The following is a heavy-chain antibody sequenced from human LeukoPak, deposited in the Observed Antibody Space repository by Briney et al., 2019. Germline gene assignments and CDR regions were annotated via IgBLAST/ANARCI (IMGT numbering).Heavy chain of an antibody. D-gene: IGHD2-15*01. CDR3: ARAPTQGFDAFDI. Sequence: SQTLSLTCTVSGGSISSGSYYWSWIRQPAGKGLEWIGRIYTSGSTNYNPSLKSRVTISVDTSKNQFSLKLSSVTAADTAVYYCARAPTQGFDAFDIWGQGTMVTVSS. CDR2: IYTSGST. J-gene: IGHJ3*02. V-gene: IGHV4-61*02. CDR1: GGSISSGSYY.